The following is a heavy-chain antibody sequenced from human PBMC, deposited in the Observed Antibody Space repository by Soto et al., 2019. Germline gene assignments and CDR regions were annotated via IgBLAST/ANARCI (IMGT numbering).Heavy chain of an antibody. J-gene: IGHJ6*02. V-gene: IGHV1-18*01. D-gene: IGHD2-8*01. Sequence: QGQLVQSGAEVKKPGASVKVSCKASGYTFTRYGISWVRQAPGQGLEWMGWISGYNGDTNYAQKFQGRVTMTVDTSTTTAFMELTSLTSDDRAVYYCAKNGHPPYYYYGMDVWGHGTTVTVSS. CDR3: AKNGHPPYYYYGMDV. CDR2: ISGYNGDT. CDR1: GYTFTRYG.